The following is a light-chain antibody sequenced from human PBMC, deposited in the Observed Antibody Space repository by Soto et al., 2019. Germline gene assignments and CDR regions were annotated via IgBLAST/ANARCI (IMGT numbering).Light chain of an antibody. J-gene: IGKJ4*01. V-gene: IGKV3-11*01. CDR2: EAS. CDR1: QSISNN. CDR3: QQRSNWPPT. Sequence: DIVLTQSPATLSLSPGERATLSCRASQSISNNLAWYQQKPGQPPRLLIYEASDRETGIPARFSGSGSGTDLTLTISRQEPEDFAVYYCQQRSNWPPTFGGGTKVEIK.